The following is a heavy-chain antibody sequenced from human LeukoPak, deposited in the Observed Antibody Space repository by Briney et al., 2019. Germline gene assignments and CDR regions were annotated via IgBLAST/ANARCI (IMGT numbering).Heavy chain of an antibody. CDR1: GFTFSSYM. J-gene: IGHJ4*02. V-gene: IGHV3-7*03. Sequence: PGGSLRLSCAASGFTFSSYMMTWVRQAPGKGLEWVANIKPDGGEKFYVDSVRGRFTISRDNAKNSLYLQMNSLRAEDTAVYYCAKVKDSSGYYSPYFDYWGQGTPVTVSS. CDR3: AKVKDSSGYYSPYFDY. CDR2: IKPDGGEK. D-gene: IGHD3-22*01.